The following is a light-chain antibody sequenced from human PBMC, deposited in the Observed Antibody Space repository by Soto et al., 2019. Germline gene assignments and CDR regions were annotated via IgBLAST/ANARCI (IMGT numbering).Light chain of an antibody. V-gene: IGKV1-39*01. Sequence: DIQMTQSPSSLSASVGDRVTITCRASQSISSYLNWYQQKPGKAPKLLIYAASSLQSCVPSRFSGSGSGTDFTLTISSRQPEDFATYYCQQSYSTPVTFVQGTKLEIK. CDR2: AAS. CDR3: QQSYSTPVT. J-gene: IGKJ2*01. CDR1: QSISSY.